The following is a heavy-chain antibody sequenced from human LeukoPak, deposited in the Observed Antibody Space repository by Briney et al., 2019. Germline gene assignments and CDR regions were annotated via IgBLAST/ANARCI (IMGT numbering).Heavy chain of an antibody. CDR3: AQSLGSGNWIGNWFDP. J-gene: IGHJ5*02. CDR2: IYYTGST. V-gene: IGHV4-39*01. D-gene: IGHD1-1*01. CDR1: GGSISSSSHS. Sequence: SETLSLTCTASGGSISSSSHSWGWIRQPPGKGLEWTGTIYYTGSTYYNPSLESRLTIPVDTSKHQFTLKLTSVTAADPAIYYCAQSLGSGNWIGNWFDPWGQGTLVTVSS.